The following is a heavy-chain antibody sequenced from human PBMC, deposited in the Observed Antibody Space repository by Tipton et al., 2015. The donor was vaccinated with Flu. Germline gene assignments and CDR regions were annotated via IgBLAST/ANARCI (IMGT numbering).Heavy chain of an antibody. CDR3: ARRDYYDSSGCLADAFDI. CDR1: GYSFTSYW. V-gene: IGHV5-51*01. Sequence: QLVQSGAEVKKPGESLKISCKGSGYSFTSYWIGWVRQMPGKGLEWMGIIYPGDSDTRYSPSFQGQVTIPADKSISTAYLQWSSLKASDTAMYYCARRDYYDSSGCLADAFDIWGQGTMVTVSS. CDR2: IYPGDSDT. D-gene: IGHD3-22*01. J-gene: IGHJ3*02.